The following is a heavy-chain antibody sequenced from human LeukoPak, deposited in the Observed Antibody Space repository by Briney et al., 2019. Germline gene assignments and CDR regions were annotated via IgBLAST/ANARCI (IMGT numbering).Heavy chain of an antibody. D-gene: IGHD2-2*01. V-gene: IGHV3-33*01. J-gene: IGHJ3*02. CDR1: GFTFSSYG. CDR3: ARDRSDIVVVPAAQMTDAFDI. CDR2: IWYDGSNK. Sequence: GRSLILSCAASGFTFSSYGMHWVRQAPGKGLEWVAVIWYDGSNKYYADSVKGRFTISRDNSKNTLYLQMNSLRAEDTAVYYCARDRSDIVVVPAAQMTDAFDIWGQGTMVTVSS.